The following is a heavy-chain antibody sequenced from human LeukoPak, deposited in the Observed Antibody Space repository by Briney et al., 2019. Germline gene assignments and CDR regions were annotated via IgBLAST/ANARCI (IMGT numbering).Heavy chain of an antibody. J-gene: IGHJ6*03. D-gene: IGHD2-2*01. CDR1: GYTFTSYD. CDR2: MNPNSGNT. Sequence: ASVKVSCKASGYTFTSYDINWVRHATGQGLEWMGWMNPNSGNTGYAQKFQGRVTITRNTSISTAYMELSSLRSEDTAVYYCARGGGSIYYYYYMDVWGKGTTVTVSS. V-gene: IGHV1-8*03. CDR3: ARGGGSIYYYYYMDV.